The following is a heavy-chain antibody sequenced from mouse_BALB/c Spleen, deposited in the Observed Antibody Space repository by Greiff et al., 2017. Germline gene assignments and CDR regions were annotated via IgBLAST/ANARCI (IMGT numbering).Heavy chain of an antibody. CDR1: GYTFTSYW. D-gene: IGHD2-12*01. J-gene: IGHJ3*01. V-gene: IGHV1S81*02. CDR2: INPSNGGT. CDR3: TRMGYREGAWFAY. Sequence: QVQLQQPGAELVKPGASVKLSCKASGYTFTSYWMHWVKQRPGQGLEWIGEINPSNGGTNFNEKFKSKATLTVDKSSSTAYMQLSSLTSEDSAVYYCTRMGYREGAWFAYWGQGTLVTVSA.